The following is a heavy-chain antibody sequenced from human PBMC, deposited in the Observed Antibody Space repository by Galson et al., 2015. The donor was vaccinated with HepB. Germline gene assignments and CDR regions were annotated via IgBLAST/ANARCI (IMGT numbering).Heavy chain of an antibody. CDR1: GFTFSSYG. Sequence: SLRLSCAASGFTFSSYGMHWVRQAPGKGLEWVAVISYDGSNKYYADSVKGRFTTSRDNSKNTLYLQMNSLRAEDTAVYYCAKGVRRLCSSTSCYTLWFDYWGQGTLVTVSS. CDR3: AKGVRRLCSSTSCYTLWFDY. V-gene: IGHV3-30*18. CDR2: ISYDGSNK. J-gene: IGHJ4*02. D-gene: IGHD2-2*02.